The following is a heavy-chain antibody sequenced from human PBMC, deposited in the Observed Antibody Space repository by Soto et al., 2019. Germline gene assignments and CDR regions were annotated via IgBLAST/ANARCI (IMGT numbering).Heavy chain of an antibody. Sequence: QVQLQESGPGLVKPSETLSLTCNVSGTPLSREYWSWIRQPPGKGLEWRGYSFLRGDTKYNPALDSRATLSLDTATNQVSLKLLSVTAADTAVYYCARTIWNTAQNFWFDSWGQGTMVIASS. CDR3: ARTIWNTAQNFWFDS. V-gene: IGHV4-59*01. CDR2: SFLRGDT. J-gene: IGHJ5*01. CDR1: GTPLSREY. D-gene: IGHD1-1*01.